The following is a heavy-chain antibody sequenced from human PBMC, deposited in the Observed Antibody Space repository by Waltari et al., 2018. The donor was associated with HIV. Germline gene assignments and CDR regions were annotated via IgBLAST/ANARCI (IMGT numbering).Heavy chain of an antibody. Sequence: EVQLVESGGGLVQPGGSLSLSCAASEFHFNTSLMIWVRQAPGKGLEGVANIKQDESEKYYVDSVKGRFTISRDNAKNSLFLQMNSLRAEDTAVYYCAREALYDSSGYYFDYWGQGTLVTVSS. D-gene: IGHD3-22*01. CDR1: EFHFNTSL. CDR3: AREALYDSSGYYFDY. J-gene: IGHJ4*02. V-gene: IGHV3-7*01. CDR2: IKQDESEK.